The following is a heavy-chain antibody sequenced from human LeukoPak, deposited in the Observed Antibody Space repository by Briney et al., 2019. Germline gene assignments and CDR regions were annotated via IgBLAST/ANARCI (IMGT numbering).Heavy chain of an antibody. J-gene: IGHJ4*02. CDR2: INPNDGVI. CDR1: GYTFTDYY. Sequence: GASVKVSCKASGYTFTDYYMHWVRQAPGQGFEWMGWINPNDGVINYAQKFQGRVTMTRDTSISTAHTEVSRLRSDDTAVYYCARANFLYCSSSTCLFDYWGQGTLVTVSS. D-gene: IGHD2-2*01. CDR3: ARANFLYCSSSTCLFDY. V-gene: IGHV1-2*02.